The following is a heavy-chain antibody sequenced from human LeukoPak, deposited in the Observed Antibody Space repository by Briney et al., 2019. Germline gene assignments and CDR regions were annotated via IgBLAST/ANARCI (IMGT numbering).Heavy chain of an antibody. CDR3: ARVLLGSWDWFDP. J-gene: IGHJ5*02. CDR2: ITSSSSSI. D-gene: IGHD3-10*01. V-gene: IGHV3-21*01. CDR1: GFTFSSYS. Sequence: GGSLRLSCAASGFTFSSYSMNWVRQAPGEGLEWVSSITSSSSSIYYADSVKGRFTISRDNAKNTLYLQMNSLRAEDTAVYYCARVLLGSWDWFDPWGQGTLVTVSS.